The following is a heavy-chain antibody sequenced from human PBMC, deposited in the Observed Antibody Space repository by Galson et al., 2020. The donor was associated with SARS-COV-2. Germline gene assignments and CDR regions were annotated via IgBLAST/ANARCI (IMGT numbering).Heavy chain of an antibody. J-gene: IGHJ3*02. CDR2: IYYSGSP. D-gene: IGHD3-10*01. V-gene: IGHV4-59*01. CDR3: ARDRWGFREVLGLDGLDI. Sequence: SETLSLTCTVSGGSISTYYWSWIRQPPGKGLEWIGYIYYSGSPSYNPSLKSRVTISEDTSKNQFSLKLSSVTAADTAVYYCARDRWGFREVLGLDGLDIWGQGTMVTVSS. CDR1: GGSISTYY.